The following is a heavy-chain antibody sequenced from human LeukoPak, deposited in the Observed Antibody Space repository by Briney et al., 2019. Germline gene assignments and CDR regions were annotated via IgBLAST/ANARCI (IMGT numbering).Heavy chain of an antibody. CDR2: ISSAGNTI. D-gene: IGHD3-10*01. V-gene: IGHV3-48*01. CDR1: GFTFSSYS. J-gene: IGHJ5*02. Sequence: GESLRLSCAASGFTFSSYSMNWVRQAPGKGLEWVSYISSAGNTIYYADSVKGRFTISRDNAKNSLYLQMNSLRAEDTAMYYCARDGWFGDYNWFDPWGQGTLVTVSS. CDR3: ARDGWFGDYNWFDP.